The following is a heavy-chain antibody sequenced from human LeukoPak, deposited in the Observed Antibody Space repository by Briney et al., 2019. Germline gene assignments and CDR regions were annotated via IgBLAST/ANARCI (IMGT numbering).Heavy chain of an antibody. CDR2: IYTDGYT. CDR3: ARAGYSSTWYSRYFDL. J-gene: IGHJ2*01. V-gene: IGHV3-53*01. Sequence: GGSLRLSCAASGFSVSNNYMSWVRQAPGKGLDWVSFIYTDGYTNYADSVRGRFTASRDNSKNTLFLQLNSLRAGDTAVYYCARAGYSSTWYSRYFDLWGRGTLVTVSS. CDR1: GFSVSNNY. D-gene: IGHD6-13*01.